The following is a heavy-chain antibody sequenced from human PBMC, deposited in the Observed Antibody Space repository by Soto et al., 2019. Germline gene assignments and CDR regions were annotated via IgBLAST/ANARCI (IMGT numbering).Heavy chain of an antibody. CDR2: IYSGGST. Sequence: GGSLRLSCAASGFTVSSNYMSWVRQAPGKGLEWVSVIYSGGSTYYADSVKGRFTISRHNSKNTLYLQMNSLRAEDTAVYYCARDLGYCSGGSCYAQPPYYMDVWGKGTTVTVSS. CDR3: ARDLGYCSGGSCYAQPPYYMDV. CDR1: GFTVSSNY. J-gene: IGHJ6*03. D-gene: IGHD2-15*01. V-gene: IGHV3-53*04.